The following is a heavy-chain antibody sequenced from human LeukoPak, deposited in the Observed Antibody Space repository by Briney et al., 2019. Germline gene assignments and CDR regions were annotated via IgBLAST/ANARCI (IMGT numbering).Heavy chain of an antibody. CDR3: AKDRIATYYYDSSGRGGFDP. CDR1: GFTFSFCG. CDR2: ISGSGGST. V-gene: IGHV3-23*01. J-gene: IGHJ5*02. D-gene: IGHD3-22*01. Sequence: GGSLRLSCVASGFTFSFCGMTWVRQAPGKGLEWVSAISGSGGSTYYADSVKGRFTISRDNSKNTLYLQMNSLRAEDTAVYYCAKDRIATYYYDSSGRGGFDPWGQGTLVTVSS.